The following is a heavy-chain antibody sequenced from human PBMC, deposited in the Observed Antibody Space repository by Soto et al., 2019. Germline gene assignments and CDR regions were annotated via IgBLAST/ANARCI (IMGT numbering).Heavy chain of an antibody. J-gene: IGHJ6*02. Sequence: PGESLKISCKGSGYSFTSYWIGWVRQMPGKGLEWMGIIYPGDSDTRYSPSFQGQVTISADKSISTAYLQWSSLKASDTAMYYCARVEQWLVSRYYYYGMDVWGQGTTVTV. CDR3: ARVEQWLVSRYYYYGMDV. D-gene: IGHD6-19*01. CDR1: GYSFTSYW. CDR2: IYPGDSDT. V-gene: IGHV5-51*01.